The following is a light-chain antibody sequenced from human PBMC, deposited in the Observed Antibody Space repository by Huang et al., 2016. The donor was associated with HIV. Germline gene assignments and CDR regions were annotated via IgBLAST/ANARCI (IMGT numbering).Light chain of an antibody. Sequence: EVMLTQSPSILSLSLGGTGPISCKASQSVGSYVAWYQQRPGQSPRRLLYDTSNRAAGSPTRVSGSGSGTDFTLTISGLESGDLGVFYCQQRSTWPLTFGGGTKVA. CDR3: QQRSTWPLT. CDR2: DTS. CDR1: QSVGSY. V-gene: IGKV3-11*01. J-gene: IGKJ4*01.